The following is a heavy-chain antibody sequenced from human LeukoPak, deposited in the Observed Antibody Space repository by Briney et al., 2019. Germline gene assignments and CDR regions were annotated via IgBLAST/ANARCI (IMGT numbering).Heavy chain of an antibody. Sequence: GGSLRLSCAASGFTFSSYSMNWVRRAPGKGLEWVSSISSSSSYIYYADSVKGRFTISRDNAKNSLYLQMNSLRAEDTAVYYCARADYGSGSYYNVCYDYWGQGTLVTVSS. CDR2: ISSSSSYI. V-gene: IGHV3-21*01. CDR3: ARADYGSGSYYNVCYDY. J-gene: IGHJ4*02. D-gene: IGHD3-10*01. CDR1: GFTFSSYS.